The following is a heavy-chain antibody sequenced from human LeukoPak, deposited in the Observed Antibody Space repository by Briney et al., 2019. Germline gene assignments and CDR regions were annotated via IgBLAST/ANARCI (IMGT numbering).Heavy chain of an antibody. V-gene: IGHV3-48*01. J-gene: IGHJ4*02. CDR1: GFTFSSYS. Sequence: GGSLRLSCAASGFTFSSYSMNWVRQAPGKGLEWVSYISSSSTIYYADSVKGRFTISRDNAKNSLYLQMNSLRAEDTAVYYCARASSGWYWYFDYWGQGTLVTVSS. D-gene: IGHD6-19*01. CDR2: ISSSSTI. CDR3: ARASSGWYWYFDY.